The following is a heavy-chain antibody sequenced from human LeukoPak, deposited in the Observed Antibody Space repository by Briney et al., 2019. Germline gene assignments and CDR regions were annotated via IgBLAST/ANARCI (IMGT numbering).Heavy chain of an antibody. CDR1: GGTFSSYA. CDR2: IIPIFGTA. V-gene: IGHV1-69*13. Sequence: SVKVSCKASGGTFSSYAISWVRQAPGQGLEWMGGIIPIFGTANYAQKFQGRVTITADESTSTAYMELSSLRSEDTAVYYCARAPSVLWPKKAGTNYYMDVWGKGTTVTVSS. D-gene: IGHD6-19*01. J-gene: IGHJ6*03. CDR3: ARAPSVLWPKKAGTNYYMDV.